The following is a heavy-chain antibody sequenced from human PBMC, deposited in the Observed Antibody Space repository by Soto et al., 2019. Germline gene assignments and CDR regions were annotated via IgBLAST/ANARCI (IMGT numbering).Heavy chain of an antibody. V-gene: IGHV3-15*01. CDR1: GLTFSNAW. CDR3: SPGVNGAYDSKSGGDY. Sequence: GGSLRLSCAASGLTFSNAWMSWVRQAPGRGLEWVGRLKSKTDGGTTDYAAPVKGRFTMSRDDSKNTLYLKMNSLKTEETAEYYCSPGVNGAYDSKSGGDYWGQGPLVTVS. J-gene: IGHJ4*02. CDR2: LKSKTDGGTT. D-gene: IGHD5-12*01.